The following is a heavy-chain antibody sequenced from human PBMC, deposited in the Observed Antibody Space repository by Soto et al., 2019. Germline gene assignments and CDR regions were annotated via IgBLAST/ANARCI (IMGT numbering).Heavy chain of an antibody. CDR1: GFTFSSYA. V-gene: IGHV3-23*01. Sequence: GGSLRLSCAASGFTFSSYAMSWVRQAPGKGLEWVSAISGSGGSTYYADSVKGRFTISRDNSKNTLYLQMNSLRAEDTAVYYCAKALLGSDVLRFFPPPNYYYYMDVWGKGTTVTVSS. D-gene: IGHD3-3*01. CDR3: AKALLGSDVLRFFPPPNYYYYMDV. J-gene: IGHJ6*03. CDR2: ISGSGGST.